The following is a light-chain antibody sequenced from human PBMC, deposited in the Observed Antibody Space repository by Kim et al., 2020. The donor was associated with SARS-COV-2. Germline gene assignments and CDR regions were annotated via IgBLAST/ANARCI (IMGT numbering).Light chain of an antibody. Sequence: DIQMTQSPSSLSASIGDRVTINCWAGQTIVTYLNWYQQKPGKGPKLLIYGASSLQSGVPSRFSGSGSGTDFTLTISSLQPEDSATYYCQQSFGTPTFGPGTKVDIK. V-gene: IGKV1-39*01. J-gene: IGKJ3*01. CDR1: QTIVTY. CDR3: QQSFGTPT. CDR2: GAS.